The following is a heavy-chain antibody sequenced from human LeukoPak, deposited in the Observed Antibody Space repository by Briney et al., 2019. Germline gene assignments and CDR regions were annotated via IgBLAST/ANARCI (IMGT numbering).Heavy chain of an antibody. V-gene: IGHV3-23*01. CDR2: ISGSGGST. CDR1: GFTFSSYA. J-gene: IGHJ3*02. CDR3: ANLVNVVVTAYDAFDI. Sequence: GGSLRLSCAASGFTFSSYAMSWVRQAPGKGLERVSAISGSGGSTYYADSVKGRFTISRDNSKNTLYLQMNSLRAEDTAVYYCANLVNVVVTAYDAFDIWGQGTMVTVSS. D-gene: IGHD2-21*02.